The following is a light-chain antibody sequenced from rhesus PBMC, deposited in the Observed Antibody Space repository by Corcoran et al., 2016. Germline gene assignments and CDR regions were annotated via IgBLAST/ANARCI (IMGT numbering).Light chain of an antibody. CDR2: FAS. J-gene: IGKJ3*01. V-gene: IGKV6-55*01. CDR1: KSIGSS. Sequence: EIVLTQSPAFQSVTLKEKVTITCQPSKSIGSSIHWYHQRPNTSPKLPLRFASQSISGVPSRFSGDGSWTDFTLTINSLEAEDSSTFYYQQSSIFPFTFGPGTKLDIK. CDR3: QQSSIFPFT.